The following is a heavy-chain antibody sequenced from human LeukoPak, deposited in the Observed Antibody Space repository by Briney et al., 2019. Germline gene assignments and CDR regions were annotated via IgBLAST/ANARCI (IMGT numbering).Heavy chain of an antibody. D-gene: IGHD3-10*01. CDR2: IHYSGST. CDR3: ARYYYGSGPFDY. J-gene: IGHJ4*02. CDR1: GGSISSDS. V-gene: IGHV4-59*01. Sequence: SETLSLTCTVSGGSISSDSWNWIRQPPGKGLEWIGYIHYSGSTNYNPSLKSRVTISIDTSKNQFSLKLSSVTAADTAVYYCARYYYGSGPFDYWGQGTLVTVSS.